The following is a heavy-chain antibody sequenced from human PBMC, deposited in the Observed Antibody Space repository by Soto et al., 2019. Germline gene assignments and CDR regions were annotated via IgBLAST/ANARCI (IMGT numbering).Heavy chain of an antibody. J-gene: IGHJ5*02. D-gene: IGHD3-22*01. V-gene: IGHV1-46*01. CDR3: ASRPSYDSSVRWFET. CDR1: GYSFSNNY. CDR2: INPICSRT. Sequence: ASVKVSCKASGYSFSNNYIYWMRQAPVQVLEWMGLINPICSRTSFAQRFRGRVTLTADTSTSTAHMELSSLRSEDTAVYYCASRPSYDSSVRWFETWGKGTRVTVSS.